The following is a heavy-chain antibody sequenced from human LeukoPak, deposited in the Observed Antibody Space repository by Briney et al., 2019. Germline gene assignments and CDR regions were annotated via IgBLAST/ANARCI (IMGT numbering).Heavy chain of an antibody. D-gene: IGHD2-15*01. J-gene: IGHJ6*03. CDR1: GFTFDDYA. Sequence: GGSLRLSCAASGFTFDDYAMHWVRQAPGKGLEWVSLINEDGRSTYYAGSVKGRFTISRDSSKNSLYLQMNSLRTEDTALYYCAKDIRWRVYYMDVWGKGTTVTVSS. CDR2: INEDGRST. CDR3: AKDIRWRVYYMDV. V-gene: IGHV3-43*02.